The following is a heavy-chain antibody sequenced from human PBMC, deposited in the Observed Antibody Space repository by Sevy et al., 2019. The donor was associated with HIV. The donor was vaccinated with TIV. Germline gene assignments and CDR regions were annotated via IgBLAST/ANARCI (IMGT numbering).Heavy chain of an antibody. V-gene: IGHV3-30-3*01. CDR2: ISYDGSNE. Sequence: GGSLRLSCAASGFTFSYFSMHWVRQAPGKGLEWVATISYDGSNEHYADSVKGRFTISRDNSKNSLYLQMNSLRAEDTAVYSCALEGLSSDVAEYFENWGQGTLVTVSS. J-gene: IGHJ1*01. D-gene: IGHD1-1*01. CDR3: ALEGLSSDVAEYFEN. CDR1: GFTFSYFS.